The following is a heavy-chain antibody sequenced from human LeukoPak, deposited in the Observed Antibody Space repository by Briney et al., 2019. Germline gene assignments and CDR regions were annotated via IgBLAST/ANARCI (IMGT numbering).Heavy chain of an antibody. Sequence: GGSLRLSCAASGFTFSADLMHWVRHAPGKGLMWVARISGDRSIKGYADSVKGRFTISRDNSKNTLYLQMNSLRAEDTAVYYCARGRYSSSWYVVPSDYWGQGTLVTVSS. J-gene: IGHJ4*02. D-gene: IGHD6-13*01. V-gene: IGHV3-74*01. CDR2: ISGDRSIK. CDR3: ARGRYSSSWYVVPSDY. CDR1: GFTFSADL.